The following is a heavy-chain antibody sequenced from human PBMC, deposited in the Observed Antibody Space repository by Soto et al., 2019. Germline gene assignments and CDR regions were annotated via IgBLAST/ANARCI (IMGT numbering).Heavy chain of an antibody. CDR2: ISSSSSYI. V-gene: IGHV3-21*04. CDR3: ARDRSSDGWFDP. CDR1: GFTFSSYN. Sequence: GGSLRLSCAASGFTFSSYNMNWVRQAPGKGLEWVSSISSSSSYIYYADSVKGRFTISRDNAKKSLYLQMNSLRAEDTAVYYCARDRSSDGWFDPWGQGTLVTVSS. J-gene: IGHJ5*02.